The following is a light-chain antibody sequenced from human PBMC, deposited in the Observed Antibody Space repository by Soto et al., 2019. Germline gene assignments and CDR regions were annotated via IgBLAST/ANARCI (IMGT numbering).Light chain of an antibody. CDR1: QNLLFSSNNKNS. Sequence: DVVMTQSPETLAVSLGARAAINCKSIQNLLFSSNNKNSLAWYQQRPGQPPKLLIYWASTRESGAPDRFSGSGSGKDFTLTISILQAEDVAVDYCQQYHTTPNTFGQGTKLEIK. CDR2: WAS. J-gene: IGKJ2*01. V-gene: IGKV4-1*01. CDR3: QQYHTTPNT.